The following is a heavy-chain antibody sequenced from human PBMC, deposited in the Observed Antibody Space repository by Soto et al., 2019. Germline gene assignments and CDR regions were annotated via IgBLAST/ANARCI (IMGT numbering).Heavy chain of an antibody. CDR2: ISAYNGNT. D-gene: IGHD6-19*01. J-gene: IGHJ6*02. V-gene: IGHV1-18*04. CDR1: GYTFTSYG. Sequence: ASVKVSCKASGYTFTSYGISWVRQAPGQGLGWMGWISAYNGNTNYAQKLQGRVTMTTDTSTSTAYMELRSLRSDDTAVYYCARLTYSSGWLSYYYYGMDVWGQGTTVTVSS. CDR3: ARLTYSSGWLSYYYYGMDV.